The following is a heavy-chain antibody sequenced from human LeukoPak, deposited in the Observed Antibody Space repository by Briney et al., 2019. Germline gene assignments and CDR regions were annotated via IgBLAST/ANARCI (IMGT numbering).Heavy chain of an antibody. D-gene: IGHD3/OR15-3a*01. CDR1: GFTFSSYG. CDR2: ISGGGGST. Sequence: GRSLRLSCAASGFTFSSYGMHWVRQDPGMGLEWVSGISGGGGSTYYADSVKGRFTISRDNSKNTLYLQMNSLRAEDTAVYYCAKDDFPGDYWGQGTLVTVSS. CDR3: AKDDFPGDY. V-gene: IGHV3-23*01. J-gene: IGHJ4*02.